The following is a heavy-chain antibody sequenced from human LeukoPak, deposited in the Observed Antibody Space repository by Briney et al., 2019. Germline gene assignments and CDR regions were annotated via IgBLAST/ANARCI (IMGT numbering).Heavy chain of an antibody. CDR3: ARDTGSLEIGLYYYGMDV. V-gene: IGHV3-21*01. Sequence: PGGSLRLSCAASGFTFSSYSMNWVRQAPGKGLEWVSSISSSSSYIYYADSVKGRFTISRDNAKNSLYLQMNSLRAEDTAVYYCARDTGSLEIGLYYYGMDVWGQGTTVTVSS. CDR2: ISSSSSYI. CDR1: GFTFSSYS. D-gene: IGHD1-26*01. J-gene: IGHJ6*02.